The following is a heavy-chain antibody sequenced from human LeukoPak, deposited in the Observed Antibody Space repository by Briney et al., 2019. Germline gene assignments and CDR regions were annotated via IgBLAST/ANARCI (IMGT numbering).Heavy chain of an antibody. J-gene: IGHJ4*02. CDR1: GYTFTSYA. V-gene: IGHV1-18*04. CDR3: ARDLNVAYSSGWTDY. CDR2: ISAYNGNT. D-gene: IGHD6-19*01. Sequence: GASVKVSCKASGYTFTSYAISWVRQAPGQGLEWMGWISAYNGNTNYAQKLQGRVTITTDTSTSTAYMELRSLRSDDTAVYYCARDLNVAYSSGWTDYWGQGTLVTVSS.